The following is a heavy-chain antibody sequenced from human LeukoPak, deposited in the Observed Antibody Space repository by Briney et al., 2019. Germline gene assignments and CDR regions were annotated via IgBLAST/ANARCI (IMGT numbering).Heavy chain of an antibody. CDR2: IYHSGST. CDR1: GYSISSGYY. CDR3: ARDLGDSSGYYSP. D-gene: IGHD3-22*01. Sequence: SETLSLTCTVSGYSISSGYYWGWIRQPPGKGLEWIGSIYHSGSTYYNPSLKSRVTISVDTSKNQFSLKLSSVTAADTAVYYCARDLGDSSGYYSPWGQGTLVTVSS. J-gene: IGHJ5*02. V-gene: IGHV4-38-2*02.